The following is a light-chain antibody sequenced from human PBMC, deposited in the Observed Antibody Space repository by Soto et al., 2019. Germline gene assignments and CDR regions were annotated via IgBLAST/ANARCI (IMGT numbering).Light chain of an antibody. V-gene: IGKV3-20*01. CDR2: GAS. Sequence: IVLTQSPDTLSLSPGERVTLSCRASQSVRDTYLAWYQQKPGQAPSLLIYGASNRATGVPDRFSGSGSGTDFALTISRLEPEDFALYYCQYCAISAGTFGQGTKVEIK. J-gene: IGKJ1*01. CDR1: QSVRDTY. CDR3: QYCAISAGT.